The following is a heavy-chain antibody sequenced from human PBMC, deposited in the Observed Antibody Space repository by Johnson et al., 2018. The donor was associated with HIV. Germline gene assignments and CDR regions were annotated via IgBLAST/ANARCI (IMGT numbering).Heavy chain of an antibody. CDR1: GFTFSSYG. J-gene: IGHJ3*02. CDR2: IRYDGSNK. V-gene: IGHV3-30*02. D-gene: IGHD3-22*01. Sequence: QVQLVESGGGVVQPGGSLRLSCAASGFTFSSYGMHWVRQAPGKGLEWVAFIRYDGSNKYYAVSVKGRFIISRDNSKNTLYLQLNSLRPEDTAVYYCAREGYYDSSGYYGAFDMWGQGTMVTVSS. CDR3: AREGYYDSSGYYGAFDM.